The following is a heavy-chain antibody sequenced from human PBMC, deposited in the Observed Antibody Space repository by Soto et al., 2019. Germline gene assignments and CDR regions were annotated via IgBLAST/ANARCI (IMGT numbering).Heavy chain of an antibody. V-gene: IGHV2-26*01. D-gene: IGHD4-17*01. CDR2: FFSDAER. CDR1: GFSLTNGRMG. Sequence: QVTLKESGPVLVKPTETLTLTCSVSGFSLTNGRMGVSWIRQPPGKALEWLAHFFSDAERSYSTSMQSRLTMYKDSSGSQVVLTMTNMAPADTATYFCARMDGDYNYYGLDVWGHGIAVTVSS. J-gene: IGHJ6*02. CDR3: ARMDGDYNYYGLDV.